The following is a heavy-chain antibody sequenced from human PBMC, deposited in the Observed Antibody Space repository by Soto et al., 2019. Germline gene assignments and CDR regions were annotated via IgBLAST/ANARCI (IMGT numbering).Heavy chain of an antibody. CDR1: GGSFSGYY. D-gene: IGHD3-22*01. J-gene: IGHJ4*02. CDR2: INHSGST. V-gene: IGHV4-34*01. Sequence: SETLSLTCAVYGGSFSGYYWSWIRQPPGKGLEWIGEINHSGSTNYNPSLKSRVTISVDTSKNQFSLKLSSVTAADTAVHYCARVGVEYYYDSSGYSSYFDYWGQGTLVTVSS. CDR3: ARVGVEYYYDSSGYSSYFDY.